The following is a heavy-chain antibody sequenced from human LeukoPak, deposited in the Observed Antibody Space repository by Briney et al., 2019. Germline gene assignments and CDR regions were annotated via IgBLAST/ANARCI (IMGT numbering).Heavy chain of an antibody. CDR2: FDPEDGET. CDR3: ATGAVVVVAAMTY. D-gene: IGHD2-15*01. Sequence: ASVKVSCKASGYTFTSYGISWVRQAPGKGLEWMGGFDPEDGETIYAQKFQGRVTMTEDTSTDTAYMELSSLRSEDTAVYYCATGAVVVVAAMTYWGQGTLVTVSS. CDR1: GYTFTSYG. V-gene: IGHV1-24*01. J-gene: IGHJ4*02.